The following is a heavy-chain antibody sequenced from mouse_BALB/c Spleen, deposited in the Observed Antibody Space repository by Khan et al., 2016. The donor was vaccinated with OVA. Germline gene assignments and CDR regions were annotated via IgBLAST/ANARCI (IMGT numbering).Heavy chain of an antibody. CDR3: ARGYFGNYEFAY. J-gene: IGHJ3*01. Sequence: QMQLEESGAELVKPGASVKLSCKTSGYTFTSYWIQWVKQRPGQGLGWIGQIFPGTGTTYYNENFKGKATLTVDTSSSTAYMQLSSLTSADSAVYFCARGYFGNYEFAYWGQGTLVTVSP. V-gene: IGHV1S132*01. CDR1: GYTFTSYW. D-gene: IGHD2-1*01. CDR2: IFPGTGTT.